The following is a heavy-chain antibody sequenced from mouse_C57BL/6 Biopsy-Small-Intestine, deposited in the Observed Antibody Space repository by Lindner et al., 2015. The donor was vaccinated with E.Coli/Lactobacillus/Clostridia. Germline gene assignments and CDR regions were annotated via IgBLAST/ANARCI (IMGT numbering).Heavy chain of an antibody. CDR3: ARGRGSSYYYFDY. V-gene: IGHV1-62-2*01. CDR1: GYTFTEYT. Sequence: VQLQESGAELVKPGASVRLSCKASGYTFTEYTIHWVKQRPGQGLEWIGVINPGSGGTNYNEKFKGKATLTADKSSSTVYLELSRLTSDDSAVYYCARGRGSSYYYFDYWGQGTTLTVSS. J-gene: IGHJ2*01. D-gene: IGHD1-1*01. CDR2: INPGSGGT.